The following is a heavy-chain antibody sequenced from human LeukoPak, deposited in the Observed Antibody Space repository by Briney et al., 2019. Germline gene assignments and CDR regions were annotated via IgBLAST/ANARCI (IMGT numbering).Heavy chain of an antibody. J-gene: IGHJ3*02. D-gene: IGHD5-12*01. CDR3: ARDSGLVAPVYDAFDI. CDR1: GGSISSYY. Sequence: NPSETLSPTCTVSGGSISSYYWSWIRQPPGKGLEWIGYIYYSGSTNYNPSLKSRVTISVDTSKNQFSLKLSSVTAADTAVYYCARDSGLVAPVYDAFDIWGQGTMVTVSS. CDR2: IYYSGST. V-gene: IGHV4-59*01.